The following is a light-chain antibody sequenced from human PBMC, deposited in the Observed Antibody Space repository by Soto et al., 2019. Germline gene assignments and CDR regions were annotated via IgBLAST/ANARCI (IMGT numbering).Light chain of an antibody. CDR2: GAS. CDR3: QQYYNWPPLT. CDR1: QSVSNN. Sequence: EIVMTQSPATLSVSPGERATLSCRASQSVSNNLAWYQQKPGQAPRLLISGASTRATGIPARFSASGSGTEFTLTISSLQSEDVAVYYCQQYYNWPPLTFGGGTKVDIK. V-gene: IGKV3-15*01. J-gene: IGKJ4*01.